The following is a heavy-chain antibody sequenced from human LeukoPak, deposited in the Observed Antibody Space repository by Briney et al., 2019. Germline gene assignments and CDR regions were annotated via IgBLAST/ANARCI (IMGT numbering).Heavy chain of an antibody. CDR3: ARVEWLVLGIDY. CDR2: IYSGGST. CDR1: GITFSSYG. J-gene: IGHJ4*02. V-gene: IGHV3-53*01. D-gene: IGHD6-19*01. Sequence: GGSLRLSCAASGITFSSYGMSWVRQAPGKGLEWVSVIYSGGSTYYADSVKGRFTISRDNSKNTLYLQMNSLRAEDTAVYYCARVEWLVLGIDYWGQGTLVTVSS.